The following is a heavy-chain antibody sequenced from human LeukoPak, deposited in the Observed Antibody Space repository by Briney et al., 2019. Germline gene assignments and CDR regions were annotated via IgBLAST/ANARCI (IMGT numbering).Heavy chain of an antibody. Sequence: SETLSLTCAVYGGSFSGYYWSWIRQPPGKGLEWIGEINHSGSTNYNPSFKSRVTISVDTSKNQFSLKLSSVTAADTAVYYCARAGYSRYFQHWGQGTLVTVSS. CDR2: INHSGST. CDR1: GGSFSGYY. V-gene: IGHV4-34*01. D-gene: IGHD4-23*01. CDR3: ARAGYSRYFQH. J-gene: IGHJ1*01.